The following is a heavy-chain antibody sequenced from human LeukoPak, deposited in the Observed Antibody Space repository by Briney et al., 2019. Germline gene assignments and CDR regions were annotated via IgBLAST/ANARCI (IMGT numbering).Heavy chain of an antibody. CDR3: ARVFRRRVLGYNWFDP. Sequence: GASVKVSCKASGYTFTSYDINWVRQATGQGLEWMGWMNPNSGNTGYAQKFQGRVTITRNTSVSTAYMELSSLRSEDTAVYYCARVFRRRVLGYNWFDPWGQGTLVTVSS. J-gene: IGHJ5*02. CDR1: GYTFTSYD. D-gene: IGHD2-21*01. V-gene: IGHV1-8*03. CDR2: MNPNSGNT.